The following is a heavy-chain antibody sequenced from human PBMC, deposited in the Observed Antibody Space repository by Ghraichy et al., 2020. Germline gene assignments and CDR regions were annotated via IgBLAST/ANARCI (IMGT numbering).Heavy chain of an antibody. Sequence: GGSLRLSCAASGFPFNKFWMTWVRQAPGKGLEWVANINDDAKERYYVDSVKGRFTISRDNAKNSLYLQMNSLRVEDTAVYYCARDLTYGALDYWGQGILVTVSS. V-gene: IGHV3-7*03. D-gene: IGHD4-17*01. J-gene: IGHJ4*02. CDR3: ARDLTYGALDY. CDR2: INDDAKER. CDR1: GFPFNKFW.